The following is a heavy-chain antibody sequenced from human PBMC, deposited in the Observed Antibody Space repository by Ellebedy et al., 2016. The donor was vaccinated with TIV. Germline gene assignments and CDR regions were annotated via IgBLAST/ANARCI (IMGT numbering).Heavy chain of an antibody. CDR1: GFTFSSHA. Sequence: GESLKISCEASGFTFSSHAMSWVRQAPGKGPEWVSTAVGSGERTFYADSVKGRFNISRDNYKNRLYLQMSSLKVEDTATYYCANVGGSGTYYNGYWGQGTLVTVSS. D-gene: IGHD3-10*01. J-gene: IGHJ4*02. V-gene: IGHV3-23*01. CDR2: AVGSGERT. CDR3: ANVGGSGTYYNGY.